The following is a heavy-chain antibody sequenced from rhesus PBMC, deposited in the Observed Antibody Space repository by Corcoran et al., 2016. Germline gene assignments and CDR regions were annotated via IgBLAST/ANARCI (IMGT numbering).Heavy chain of an antibody. Sequence: QLQLQESGPGLVKPSETLSVTCAVSGGSISSSYWSWISQAPGKGLEWIGYTYGSGSSTNYNPSLNRRVTLSVDPSKNQLALKLSSVTTADTAVYYCARASNWGDYSDGLDSWGQGVVVTVSS. CDR2: TYGSGSST. CDR3: ARASNWGDYSDGLDS. D-gene: IGHD3-34*01. J-gene: IGHJ6*01. V-gene: IGHV4-169*01. CDR1: GGSISSSY.